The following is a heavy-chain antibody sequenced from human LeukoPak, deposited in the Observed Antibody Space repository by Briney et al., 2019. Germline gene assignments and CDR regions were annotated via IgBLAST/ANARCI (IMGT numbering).Heavy chain of an antibody. CDR2: IYYSGST. Sequence: PQTLSLTCTVSGGSISSGDYYWSWIRQPPGKGLEWIGYIYYSGSTYYNPSLKSRVTISVDTSKNQFSLKLSSVTAADTAVYYCARVPTVTTKYFDYWGQGTLVTVSS. CDR3: ARVPTVTTKYFDY. J-gene: IGHJ4*02. V-gene: IGHV4-30-4*08. CDR1: GGSISSGDYY. D-gene: IGHD4-11*01.